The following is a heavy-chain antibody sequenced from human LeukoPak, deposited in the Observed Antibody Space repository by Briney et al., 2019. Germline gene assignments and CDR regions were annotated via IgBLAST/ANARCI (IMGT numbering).Heavy chain of an antibody. Sequence: SVKVSCKASGFXFTSSAIQWVRQARGQRLEWIGWIVVGSGNTNYAQKFQERVTITSDMSTSTAYMELSSLRSEDTAVYYCAADVSSGALDYWGQGTLVTVSS. CDR3: AADVSSGALDY. CDR2: IVVGSGNT. J-gene: IGHJ4*02. CDR1: GFXFTSSA. D-gene: IGHD6-19*01. V-gene: IGHV1-58*02.